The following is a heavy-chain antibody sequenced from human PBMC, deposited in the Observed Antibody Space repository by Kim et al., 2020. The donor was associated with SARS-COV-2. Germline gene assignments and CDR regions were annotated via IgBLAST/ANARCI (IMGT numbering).Heavy chain of an antibody. D-gene: IGHD3-22*01. J-gene: IGHJ4*02. CDR1: GFTFSSYG. CDR2: ISYDGSNK. V-gene: IGHV3-30*18. CDR3: AKDGMGSSGYRFDY. Sequence: GGSLRLSCAASGFTFSSYGMHWVRQAPGKGLEWVAVISYDGSNKYYADSVKGRFTISRDNSKNTLYLQMNSLRAEDTAVYYCAKDGMGSSGYRFDYWGQGTLVTVSS.